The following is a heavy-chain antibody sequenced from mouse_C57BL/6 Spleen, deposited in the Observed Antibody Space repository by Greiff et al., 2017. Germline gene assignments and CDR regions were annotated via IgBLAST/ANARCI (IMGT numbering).Heavy chain of an antibody. CDR2: IYPSDSET. J-gene: IGHJ1*03. CDR3: ARIRGWYFDV. V-gene: IGHV1-61*01. CDR1: GYTFTSYW. Sequence: QVQLKQPGAELVRPGSSVKLSCKASGYTFTSYWMDWVKQRPGQGLEWIGNIYPSDSETHYNQKFKDKATLTVDKSSSTAYMQLSSLTSEDSAVCYCARIRGWYFDVWGTGTTVTVSS.